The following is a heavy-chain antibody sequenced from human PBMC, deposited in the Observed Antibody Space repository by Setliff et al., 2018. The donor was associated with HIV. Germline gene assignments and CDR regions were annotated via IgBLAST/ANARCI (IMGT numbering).Heavy chain of an antibody. CDR1: GLTLSSYA. D-gene: IGHD6-13*01. V-gene: IGHV3-23*01. Sequence: GGSLRLSCVASGLTLSSYAMNWVRQAPGKGLEWLSGISNTGSSTYYGDSVKGRFTISRDKSRNIVFLQMKSLRVEDTALYYCAKAASNLAAAGGPLDMRGPGTVVTVSS. J-gene: IGHJ3*02. CDR3: AKAASNLAAAGGPLDM. CDR2: ISNTGSST.